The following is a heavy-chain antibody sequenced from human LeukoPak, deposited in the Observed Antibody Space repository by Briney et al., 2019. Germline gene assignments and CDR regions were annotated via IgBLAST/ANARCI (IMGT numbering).Heavy chain of an antibody. V-gene: IGHV3-23*01. D-gene: IGHD6-19*01. CDR2: IRGSGGST. CDR3: AKPPSPSSGWHFDY. J-gene: IGHJ4*02. Sequence: GGSLRLSCAASGFTFSSYVMSWVRQAPGKGLEWASAIRGSGGSTYYADSVKGRFTISRDNSKNTLYLQMNSLRAEDPAVYYCAKPPSPSSGWHFDYWGQGTLVTVSS. CDR1: GFTFSSYV.